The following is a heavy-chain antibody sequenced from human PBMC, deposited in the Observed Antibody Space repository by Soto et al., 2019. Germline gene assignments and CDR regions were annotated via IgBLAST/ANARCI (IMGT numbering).Heavy chain of an antibody. CDR3: ARRLYYDSSGFEGGGMDV. CDR2: IYYSGST. J-gene: IGHJ6*02. CDR1: GGSISSSSYY. V-gene: IGHV4-39*01. Sequence: QLQLQESGPGLVKPSETLSLTCTVSGGSISSSSYYWGWIRQPPGKGLEWIGSIYYSGSTYYNPSLIGRATVSVDTSKNQFAQKLSSVTAADTAVYYCARRLYYDSSGFEGGGMDVWGQGTTVTVSS. D-gene: IGHD3-22*01.